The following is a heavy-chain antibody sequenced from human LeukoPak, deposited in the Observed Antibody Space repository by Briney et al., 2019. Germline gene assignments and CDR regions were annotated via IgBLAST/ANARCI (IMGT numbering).Heavy chain of an antibody. D-gene: IGHD3-16*01. Sequence: PAETLSLTCTVSGGSIRTSSYYRGWIRQPPGKGLEWLGSMYYSGSTHYKPSVKSRVTISVDTSKNQVSLKLSSVTAADTAVYYCARAIVGGNRFDPWGQGTLVTVSS. V-gene: IGHV4-39*01. CDR1: GGSIRTSSYY. CDR2: MYYSGST. J-gene: IGHJ5*02. CDR3: ARAIVGGNRFDP.